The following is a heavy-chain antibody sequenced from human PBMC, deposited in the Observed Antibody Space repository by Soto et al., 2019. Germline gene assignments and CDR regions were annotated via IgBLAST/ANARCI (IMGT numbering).Heavy chain of an antibody. D-gene: IGHD3-3*01. V-gene: IGHV3-74*01. CDR3: ARDAYYDFWSGYLLDYMDV. J-gene: IGHJ6*03. CDR2: INSDGSST. Sequence: GGSLRLSCAASGFTFSSYWMHWVRQAPGKGLVWVSRINSDGSSTSYADSVKGRFTISRDNAKNTLYLQMNSLRAEDTAVYYSARDAYYDFWSGYLLDYMDVWGKGTTVTGSS. CDR1: GFTFSSYW.